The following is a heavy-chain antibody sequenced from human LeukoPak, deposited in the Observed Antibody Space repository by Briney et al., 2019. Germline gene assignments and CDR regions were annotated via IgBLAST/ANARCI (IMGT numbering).Heavy chain of an antibody. J-gene: IGHJ4*02. Sequence: GGSLRLSCAASGFTFSSYAMSWVRQAPGKGLEWVSAISGSGDSTYYADSVKGRFTISRDNSKNTLYLQMNTLRAEDTAVYYCAKDQAYRTRGSFDYWGQGTLVTVSS. CDR3: AKDQAYRTRGSFDY. CDR1: GFTFSSYA. V-gene: IGHV3-23*01. CDR2: ISGSGDST. D-gene: IGHD1-14*01.